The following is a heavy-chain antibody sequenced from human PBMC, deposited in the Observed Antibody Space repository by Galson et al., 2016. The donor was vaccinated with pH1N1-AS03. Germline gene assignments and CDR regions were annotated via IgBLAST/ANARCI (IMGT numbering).Heavy chain of an antibody. Sequence: QSGAEVKEPGQSLRISCKASGYTFITYWLAWVRQKPGKGLEWMGIIWPSDSDTRYSPSFQGQVTMSADKSINTGYLEFTSLKAADTATYYCARVESGNTYGYVALDVWGLGTTVTVSS. D-gene: IGHD5-18*01. V-gene: IGHV5-51*01. CDR3: ARVESGNTYGYVALDV. J-gene: IGHJ6*02. CDR2: IWPSDSDT. CDR1: GYTFITYW.